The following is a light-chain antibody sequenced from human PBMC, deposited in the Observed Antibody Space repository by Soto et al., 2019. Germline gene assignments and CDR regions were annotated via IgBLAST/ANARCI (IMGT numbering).Light chain of an antibody. J-gene: IGKJ2*01. Sequence: EIVLTQSPATLSVSPGERATLSCRASQSIDTYLAWYQHKPGQPPRPLIYGASNRATGVPARFSGSGSGTDFTLTISSLQSEDFAVYYCHQYDHWPRGTFGQGTKVEI. V-gene: IGKV3-15*01. CDR1: QSIDTY. CDR2: GAS. CDR3: HQYDHWPRGT.